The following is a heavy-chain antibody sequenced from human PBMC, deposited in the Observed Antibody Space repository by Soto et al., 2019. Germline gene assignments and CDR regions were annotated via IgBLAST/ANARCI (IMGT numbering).Heavy chain of an antibody. Sequence: GASVKVSCKASGGTFSSYAISCVRQAPGQGLEWMGGIIPIFGTANYAQKFQGRVTITADESTSTAYMELSSLRSEDTAVYYCAREIRYNWNPNWFDPWGQGTLVTVSS. J-gene: IGHJ5*02. V-gene: IGHV1-69*13. CDR1: GGTFSSYA. CDR2: IIPIFGTA. D-gene: IGHD1-20*01. CDR3: AREIRYNWNPNWFDP.